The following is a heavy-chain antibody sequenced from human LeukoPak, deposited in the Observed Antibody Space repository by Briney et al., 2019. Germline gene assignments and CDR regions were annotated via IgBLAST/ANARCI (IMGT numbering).Heavy chain of an antibody. V-gene: IGHV4-59*01. Sequence: SETLSLTCTVSGGSMSRYYWSWIRQPPGKGLEWIGYMYYSGSTKYNPSLKSRVTISVDTSKNQFSLKLSSVTAADTAVYYCARLLGYCSGGSCLLRGAFDIWGQGTLVTVSS. J-gene: IGHJ3*02. CDR1: GGSMSRYY. CDR3: ARLLGYCSGGSCLLRGAFDI. D-gene: IGHD2-15*01. CDR2: MYYSGST.